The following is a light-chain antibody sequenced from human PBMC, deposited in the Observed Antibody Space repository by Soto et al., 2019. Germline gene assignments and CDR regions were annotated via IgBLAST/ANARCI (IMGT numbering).Light chain of an antibody. Sequence: QSALAHPPSASGSRGQSVTISCTGTSSDVGGYNYVSWYQQHPGKAPKLMIYEVSKRPSGVPDRFSGSKSGNTASLTVSGLQAEDEADYYCSSYAGSNILFGTGTKLTVL. CDR3: SSYAGSNIL. J-gene: IGLJ1*01. CDR2: EVS. V-gene: IGLV2-8*01. CDR1: SSDVGGYNY.